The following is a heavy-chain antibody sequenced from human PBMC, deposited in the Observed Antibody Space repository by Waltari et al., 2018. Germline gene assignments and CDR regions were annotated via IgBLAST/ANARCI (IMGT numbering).Heavy chain of an antibody. D-gene: IGHD3-22*01. V-gene: IGHV4-39*01. CDR1: GGSISSSSYY. Sequence: QLQLQESGPGLVKPSETLSLTCTVSGGSISSSSYYWGWIRQPPGTGLEWIGSIYYSGSTYYNPSLKSRVTISVDTSKNQFSLKLSSVTAADTAVYYCARARITMIVVVPRWYFDLWGRGTLVTVSS. CDR3: ARARITMIVVVPRWYFDL. CDR2: IYYSGST. J-gene: IGHJ2*01.